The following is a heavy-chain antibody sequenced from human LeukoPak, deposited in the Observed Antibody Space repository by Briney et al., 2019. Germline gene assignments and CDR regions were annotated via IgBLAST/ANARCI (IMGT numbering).Heavy chain of an antibody. Sequence: XGSLRLSCAASGFTFSNYGMHWVRQAXGKGLEWVAVIWYDGSNKYYADSVKGRFTISRDNSKDTLYLQMNSLRAEDTAVYYCARSPPDTAMVLDYWGQGTLVTVSS. V-gene: IGHV3-33*01. D-gene: IGHD5-18*01. CDR3: ARSPPDTAMVLDY. CDR2: IWYDGSNK. J-gene: IGHJ4*02. CDR1: GFTFSNYG.